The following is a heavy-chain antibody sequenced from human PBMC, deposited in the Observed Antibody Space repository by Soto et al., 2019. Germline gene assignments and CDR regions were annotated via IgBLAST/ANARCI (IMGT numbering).Heavy chain of an antibody. CDR1: GFTFSSYW. J-gene: IGHJ5*02. V-gene: IGHV3-7*01. D-gene: IGHD3-16*02. CDR3: ARDSRYDYVWGSYRYITPAWFDP. CDR2: IKQDGSEK. Sequence: EVQLVESGGGLVQPGGSLRLSCAASGFTFSSYWMSWVRQAPGKGLEWVANIKQDGSEKYYVDSVKGRFTISRDNAKNSLYLQMNCLRAEDTAVYYCARDSRYDYVWGSYRYITPAWFDPWGQGTLVTVSS.